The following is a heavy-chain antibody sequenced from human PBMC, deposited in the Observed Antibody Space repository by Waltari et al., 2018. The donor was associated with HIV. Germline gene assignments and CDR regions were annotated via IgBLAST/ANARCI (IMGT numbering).Heavy chain of an antibody. CDR1: GYTFSSYD. D-gene: IGHD1-26*01. Sequence: QVQLVQSGAEVKKPGASVKVSCETSGYTFSSYDINWVRQATGQGPEWMGWMNPNSGNTGYAQKFQDRVFMTRNTSIRTVYMELIGLRSEDTAVYYCATWEGRGQPSSYINYWGQGTLVTVSS. J-gene: IGHJ4*02. CDR3: ATWEGRGQPSSYINY. CDR2: MNPNSGNT. V-gene: IGHV1-8*01.